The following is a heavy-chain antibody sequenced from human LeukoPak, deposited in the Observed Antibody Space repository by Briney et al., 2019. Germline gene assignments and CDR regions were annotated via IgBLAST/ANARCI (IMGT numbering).Heavy chain of an antibody. CDR2: IYSGGST. Sequence: HPGGSLRLSCAASGFTVSSNYMSWVRQAPGKGLEWVSIIYSGGSTYYADSVKGRFTISRDNSKNTLYLQMNSLRAEDTAVYYCATQVVWFPSNWFDPWGQGTLATVSS. V-gene: IGHV3-53*01. D-gene: IGHD3-10*01. CDR1: GFTVSSNY. J-gene: IGHJ5*02. CDR3: ATQVVWFPSNWFDP.